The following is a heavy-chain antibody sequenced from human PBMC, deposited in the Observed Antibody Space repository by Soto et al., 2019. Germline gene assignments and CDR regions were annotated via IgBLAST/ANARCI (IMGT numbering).Heavy chain of an antibody. D-gene: IGHD3-10*01. J-gene: IGHJ5*02. Sequence: QVQLVESGGGVVQPGRSLRLSCAASGFNFSSSAMYWVRQAPGKGQEWMAVLSDDGSNRYYADSVRGRFTISRDNSKNTLYLQMNSLRADDTAVYYCARASMVRGIIGWFDPWGQGTLVTVSS. CDR2: LSDDGSNR. CDR3: ARASMVRGIIGWFDP. V-gene: IGHV3-30-3*01. CDR1: GFNFSSSA.